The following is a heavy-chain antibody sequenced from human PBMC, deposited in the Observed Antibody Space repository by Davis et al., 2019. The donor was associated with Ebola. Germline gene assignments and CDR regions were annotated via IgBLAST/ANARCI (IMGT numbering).Heavy chain of an antibody. J-gene: IGHJ5*02. CDR3: AIGRNWFDP. CDR1: GFTFSSYS. Sequence: GESLKISCAASGFTFSSYSMNWVRQAPGKGLEWVSYISSSSSTIYYADSVKGRFTISRDNAKNSLYLQMNSLRDEDTAVYYCAIGRNWFDPWGQGTLVTVSS. CDR2: ISSSSSTI. V-gene: IGHV3-48*02.